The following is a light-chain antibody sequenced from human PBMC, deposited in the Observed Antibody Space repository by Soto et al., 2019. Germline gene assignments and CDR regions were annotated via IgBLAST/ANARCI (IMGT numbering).Light chain of an antibody. CDR3: QQYNNWPLT. J-gene: IGKJ5*01. Sequence: ESVLTQSPGTLSLSPGERATLSCRASLSVSSSYLAWYQQKPGQAPRLLIYGASSRATGIPDRFSGSGSRTEFSLTISSLQSEDFAVYYCQQYNNWPLTFGQGTRLEIK. CDR1: LSVSSSY. CDR2: GAS. V-gene: IGKV3-20*01.